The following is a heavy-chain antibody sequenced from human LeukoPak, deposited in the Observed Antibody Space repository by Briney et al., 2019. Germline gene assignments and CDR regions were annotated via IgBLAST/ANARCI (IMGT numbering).Heavy chain of an antibody. CDR3: ARVRDYSSSSLDY. D-gene: IGHD6-6*01. V-gene: IGHV1-2*02. Sequence: VASVKVSCKASGYTFAGYYVCWVRQAPGQGLEWMGWINPKSGGTKYAQKFQGRVTMTRDTSINTAYMELSRLRSDDTAVYYCARVRDYSSSSLDYWGQGTLVTVST. J-gene: IGHJ4*02. CDR1: GYTFAGYY. CDR2: INPKSGGT.